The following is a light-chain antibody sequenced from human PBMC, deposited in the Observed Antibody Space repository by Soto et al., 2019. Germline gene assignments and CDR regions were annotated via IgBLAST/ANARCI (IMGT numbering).Light chain of an antibody. CDR1: QSVASY. CDR3: QQRSNWPIT. CDR2: DAS. V-gene: IGKV3-11*01. J-gene: IGKJ5*01. Sequence: IVLTPSPATLSLSPVEGATLSCRASQSVASYLTWYQQKPGQAPRLLIYDASTRATGIPARFSGSGSGTDFTLTISSLEPEDFALYYCQQRSNWPITFGQGTRLEIK.